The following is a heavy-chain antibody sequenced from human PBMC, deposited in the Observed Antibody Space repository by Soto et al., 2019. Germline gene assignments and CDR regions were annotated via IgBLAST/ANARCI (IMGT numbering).Heavy chain of an antibody. D-gene: IGHD1-26*01. J-gene: IGHJ6*01. CDR3: ARDLYLRDVAFAETSYYYGMDV. Sequence: SVKGSCKASGGTFSSYAISWVRQAPGQGLEWMGGIIPIFGTANYAQKFQGRVTITADESTSTAYMELSSLRSEDTAVYYCARDLYLRDVAFAETSYYYGMDVWG. CDR2: IIPIFGTA. CDR1: GGTFSSYA. V-gene: IGHV1-69*13.